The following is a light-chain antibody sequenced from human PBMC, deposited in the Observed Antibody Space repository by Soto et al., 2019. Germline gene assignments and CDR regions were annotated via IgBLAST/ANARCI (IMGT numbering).Light chain of an antibody. CDR2: SNT. Sequence: QSVLTQPPSASGTPGQRVTISCSGSSSNIGINTVNWYQQLPGTAPKLLIHSNTQRPSGVPDRFSGSKSGTSASLAISGLQSEDEADYYCAGWDNSLNGVAFGGGTKVTVL. V-gene: IGLV1-44*01. CDR3: AGWDNSLNGVA. CDR1: SSNIGINT. J-gene: IGLJ2*01.